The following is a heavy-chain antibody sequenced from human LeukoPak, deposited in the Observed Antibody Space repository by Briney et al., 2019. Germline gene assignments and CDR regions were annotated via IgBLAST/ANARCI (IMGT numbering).Heavy chain of an antibody. V-gene: IGHV4-31*03. CDR1: GGSISSSSYY. CDR3: ARGSGGSPQYYYYYYGMDV. Sequence: SETLSLTCTVSGGSISSSSYYWGWIRQPPGKGLEWIGYIYYSGSTYYNPSLKSRVTISVDTSKNQFSLKLSSVTAADTAVYYCARGSGGSPQYYYYYYGMDVWGQGTTVTVSS. CDR2: IYYSGST. J-gene: IGHJ6*02. D-gene: IGHD2-15*01.